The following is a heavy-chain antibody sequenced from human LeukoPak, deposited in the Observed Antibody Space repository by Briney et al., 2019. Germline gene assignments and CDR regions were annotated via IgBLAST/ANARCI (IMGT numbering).Heavy chain of an antibody. J-gene: IGHJ6*03. CDR2: INHSGST. D-gene: IGHD3-10*01. Sequence: SETLSLTCAVYGGSFSGYYWSWIRQPPGKGLEWIGEINHSGSTNYNPSLKSRVTISVDTSKNQFSLKLSSVTAADTAVYYCARGAITMVRGVKRYYYYYMDVWGKGTTVTVSS. CDR3: ARGAITMVRGVKRYYYYYMDV. CDR1: GGSFSGYY. V-gene: IGHV4-34*01.